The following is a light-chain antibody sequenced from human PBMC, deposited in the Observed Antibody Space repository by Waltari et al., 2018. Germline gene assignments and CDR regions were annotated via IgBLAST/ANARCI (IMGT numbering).Light chain of an antibody. Sequence: DIQMTQSPSSLSASVGDRVTITCQASQDISNYLNWYQQKPGKAPKLLIYDASYLETGGPSRFSGIESGTDFTCTISSLQPENIATYYCQQYDNLPLTFGGGTKVGIK. V-gene: IGKV1-33*01. CDR1: QDISNY. CDR2: DAS. J-gene: IGKJ4*02. CDR3: QQYDNLPLT.